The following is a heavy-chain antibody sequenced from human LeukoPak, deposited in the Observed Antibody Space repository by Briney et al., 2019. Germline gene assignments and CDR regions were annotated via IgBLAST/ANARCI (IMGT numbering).Heavy chain of an antibody. CDR2: IWYDGSNK. CDR3: ARDRGGFNWFDP. V-gene: IGHV3-33*01. J-gene: IGHJ5*02. Sequence: GGSLRLSCAASGFTFSSYGMHWVRQAPGKGLEGVAVIWYDGSNKYYADSVKGRFTISRDNSKNTLYLQRNSLRAEETAVYYCARDRGGFNWFDPWGQGTLVTVSS. D-gene: IGHD3-10*01. CDR1: GFTFSSYG.